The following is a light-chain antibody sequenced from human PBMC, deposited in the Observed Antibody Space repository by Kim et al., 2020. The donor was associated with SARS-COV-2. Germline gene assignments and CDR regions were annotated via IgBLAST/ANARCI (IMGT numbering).Light chain of an antibody. Sequence: DIQMTQSPSTLSASVGDRVTITCRASQSVNNWLTWYQQKPGKAPKVLIYKASTLGSGVPSRFSGSGSGTEFTLTISSLQPDDFATYYCQQYSTYSWTFGQGTKVDIK. CDR3: QQYSTYSWT. V-gene: IGKV1-5*03. CDR2: KAS. J-gene: IGKJ1*01. CDR1: QSVNNW.